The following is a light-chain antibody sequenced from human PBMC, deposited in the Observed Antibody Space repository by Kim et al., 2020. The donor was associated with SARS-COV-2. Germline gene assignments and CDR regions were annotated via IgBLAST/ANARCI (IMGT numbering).Light chain of an antibody. CDR1: QSVSSN. V-gene: IGKV3-15*01. CDR2: GAS. CDR3: QQYNKWPPWT. Sequence: SPGERATPSCRASQSVSSNLAWYQQKPGQAPRLLIHGASTRAIGIPARFSGSGSGTEFTLIISSLQSEDFALYYCQQYNKWPPWTFGQGTKVDIK. J-gene: IGKJ1*01.